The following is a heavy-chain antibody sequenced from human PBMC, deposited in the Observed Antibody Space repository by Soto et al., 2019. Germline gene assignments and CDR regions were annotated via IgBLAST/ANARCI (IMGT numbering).Heavy chain of an antibody. CDR3: AKVLLWFGEQDWFDP. Sequence: QLQLQESGPGLVKPSETLSLTCTVSGGSISSSSYYWGWIRQPPGKGLEWIGSIYYSGSTYYNPSLKSRVTISVDTSKNQFSLKLSSVTAADTAVYYCAKVLLWFGEQDWFDPWGQGTLVTVSS. J-gene: IGHJ5*02. D-gene: IGHD3-10*01. CDR2: IYYSGST. CDR1: GGSISSSSYY. V-gene: IGHV4-39*01.